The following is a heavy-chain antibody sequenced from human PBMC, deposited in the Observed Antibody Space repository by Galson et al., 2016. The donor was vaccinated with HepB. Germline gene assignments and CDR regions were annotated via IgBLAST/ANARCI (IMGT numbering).Heavy chain of an antibody. Sequence: SLRLSCAASGFTFEDYAMHWVRQAPGKGLEWVSGVSWNGEIKAYAASVQGRFTISRDNTENSLYLQMNRLRTDDTALYFCTNLYCVGGTCYSSDPNRDGFDIWGQGTMVTVSS. V-gene: IGHV3-9*01. CDR2: VSWNGEIK. CDR1: GFTFEDYA. J-gene: IGHJ3*02. D-gene: IGHD2-15*01. CDR3: TNLYCVGGTCYSSDPNRDGFDI.